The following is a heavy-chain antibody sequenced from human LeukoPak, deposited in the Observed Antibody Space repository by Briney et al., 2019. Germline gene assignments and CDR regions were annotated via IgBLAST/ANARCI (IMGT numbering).Heavy chain of an antibody. CDR3: AKLSGYSYGQFDY. Sequence: PGGSLRLSCAASGFTFSSYAMSWVRQAPGKGLEWVSAISGSGGSTYYAGSVKGRFTISRDNSKNTLCLQMNSLRAEDTAVYYCAKLSGYSYGQFDYWGQGTLVTVSS. V-gene: IGHV3-23*01. D-gene: IGHD5-18*01. CDR1: GFTFSSYA. CDR2: ISGSGGST. J-gene: IGHJ4*02.